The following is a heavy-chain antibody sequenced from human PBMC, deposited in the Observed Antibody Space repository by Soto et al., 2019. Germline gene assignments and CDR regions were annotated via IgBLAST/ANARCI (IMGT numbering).Heavy chain of an antibody. CDR1: GGSFSGYY. V-gene: IGHV4-34*01. Sequence: KASETLSLTCAAYGGSFSGYYWSWIRQPPGKGLEWIGEINHSGSTNYNPSLKSRVTISVDTSKNQFSLKLSSVTAADTAVYYCARGPYYYDSSHAFDIWGQGTMVTVSS. J-gene: IGHJ3*02. D-gene: IGHD3-22*01. CDR3: ARGPYYYDSSHAFDI. CDR2: INHSGST.